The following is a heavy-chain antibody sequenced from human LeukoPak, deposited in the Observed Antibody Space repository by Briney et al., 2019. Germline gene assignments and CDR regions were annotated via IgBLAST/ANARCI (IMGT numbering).Heavy chain of an antibody. CDR1: GFTFSSYA. V-gene: IGHV3-23*01. CDR2: ISGSGGST. Sequence: PGGSLRLSCPASGFTFSSYAMHWVRQAPGKGLEWVSAISGSGGSTYYADSVKGRFTISRDNSKNTLYLQMNSLRAEDTAVYYCAKSGATRRLRFLEWLLTDWGQGTLVTVSS. D-gene: IGHD3-3*01. CDR3: AKSGATRRLRFLEWLLTD. J-gene: IGHJ4*02.